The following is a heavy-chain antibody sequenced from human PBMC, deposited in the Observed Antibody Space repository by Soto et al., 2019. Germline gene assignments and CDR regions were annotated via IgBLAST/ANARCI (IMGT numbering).Heavy chain of an antibody. CDR3: ARDLGRGYETFDY. CDR1: GFTFSSYA. D-gene: IGHD5-12*01. CDR2: ISYDGSNK. V-gene: IGHV3-30-3*01. J-gene: IGHJ4*02. Sequence: GGSLRLSCAASGFTFSSYAMHWVRQAPGKGLEWVAVISYDGSNKYYADSVKGRFTISRDNSKNTLYLQMNSLRAEDTAVYYCARDLGRGYETFDYWGQGTLVTVSS.